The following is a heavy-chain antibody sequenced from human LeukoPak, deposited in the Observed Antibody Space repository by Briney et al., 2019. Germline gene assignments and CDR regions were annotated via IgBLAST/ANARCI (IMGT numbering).Heavy chain of an antibody. J-gene: IGHJ4*02. CDR2: ISSSSSYT. Sequence: PGGSLRLSCAASGFTFSDYYMSWIRQAPGKGLGWVSYISSSSSYTNYADSVKGRFTISRDNAKNSLYLQMNSLRAEDTAVYYCARVGSGELYFDYWGQGTLVTVSS. CDR3: ARVGSGELYFDY. D-gene: IGHD3-10*01. V-gene: IGHV3-11*06. CDR1: GFTFSDYY.